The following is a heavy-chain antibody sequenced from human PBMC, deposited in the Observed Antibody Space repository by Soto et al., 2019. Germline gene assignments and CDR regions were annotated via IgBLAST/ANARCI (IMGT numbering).Heavy chain of an antibody. CDR3: AREGAAAAGEYNWFDP. J-gene: IGHJ5*02. V-gene: IGHV1-69*01. CDR1: GGTFSGYA. Sequence: SCQASGGTFSGYAISWVRQAPGQGLEWMGGIIPIFGTANYAQKFQGRVTITADESTSTAYMELSSLRSEDTAVYYCAREGAAAAGEYNWFDPWGQGTLVTVSS. CDR2: IIPIFGTA. D-gene: IGHD6-13*01.